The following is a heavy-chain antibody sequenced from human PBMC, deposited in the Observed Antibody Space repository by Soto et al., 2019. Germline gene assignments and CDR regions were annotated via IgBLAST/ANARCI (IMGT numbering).Heavy chain of an antibody. CDR2: INVYNDNT. J-gene: IGHJ6*04. Sequence: QHQLVQSGAEVKKPGASVKVSCKAFVIGDGISWVRQAPGQGLEWMGWINVYNDNTEYAPKFQGRVTMTTDTSTNTVYMELRSLRSDDTAVYYCARRGRQYMDVWGKGTTVTVSS. V-gene: IGHV1-18*01. D-gene: IGHD3-10*01. CDR1: VIGDG. CDR3: ARRGRQYMDV.